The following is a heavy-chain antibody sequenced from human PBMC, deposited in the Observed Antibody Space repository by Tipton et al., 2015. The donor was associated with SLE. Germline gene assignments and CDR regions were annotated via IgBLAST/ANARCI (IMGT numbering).Heavy chain of an antibody. CDR1: GGSISSHY. CDR3: ARYGDAFDI. CDR2: IYYGGST. V-gene: IGHV4-59*11. Sequence: TLSLTCTVSGGSISSHYWSWIRQPPGKELEWIGYIYYGGSTNYYPSLKSRVTMSLDTSKNQFSLRLSSVTAADTAMYYCARYGDAFDIWGQGTMVTVSS. D-gene: IGHD4-17*01. J-gene: IGHJ3*02.